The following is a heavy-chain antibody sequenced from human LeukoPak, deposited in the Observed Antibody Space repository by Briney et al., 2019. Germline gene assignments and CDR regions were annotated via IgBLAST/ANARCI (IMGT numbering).Heavy chain of an antibody. CDR1: GFSISSVS. CDR2: SSGSGTI. Sequence: PGGSLRLSCAASGFSISSVSMNWVRQAPGKGLEWVSYSSGSGTIYYADSVKGRFTISRDNAQNSLYLQMNSLRVEDTAVYYCARWIQLWFRSYGAFDIWGHGTMVTVSS. CDR3: ARWIQLWFRSYGAFDI. V-gene: IGHV3-48*01. J-gene: IGHJ3*02. D-gene: IGHD5-18*01.